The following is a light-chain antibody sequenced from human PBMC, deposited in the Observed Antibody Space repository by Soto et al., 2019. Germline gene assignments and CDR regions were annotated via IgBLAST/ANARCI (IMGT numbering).Light chain of an antibody. J-gene: IGLJ1*01. CDR2: EVT. CDR1: SSDVGGYDF. Sequence: QSALTQPASVSGSPGQSSTISCTGTSSDVGGYDFVSWYRQYPGQAPKILIYEVTHRPSGVPDRFSGSKSGNTASLTISGLQADDEADYYCSSYTITSSPVFGPGTKVTVL. CDR3: SSYTITSSPV. V-gene: IGLV2-14*01.